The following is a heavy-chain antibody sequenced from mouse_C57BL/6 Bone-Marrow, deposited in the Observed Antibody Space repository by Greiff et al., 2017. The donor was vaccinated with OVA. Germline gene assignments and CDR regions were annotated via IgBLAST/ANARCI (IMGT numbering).Heavy chain of an antibody. J-gene: IGHJ3*01. CDR2: ISYDGSN. CDR1: GYSITSGYY. Sequence: EVKLVESGPGLVKPSQSLSLTCSVTGYSITSGYYWNWIRQFPGNKLEWMGYISYDGSNNYNPSLKNRISITRDTSKHQFFLKLNSVTTEDTATYYCARGGNYYGSSPFAYWGQGTLVTVSA. CDR3: ARGGNYYGSSPFAY. V-gene: IGHV3-6*01. D-gene: IGHD1-1*01.